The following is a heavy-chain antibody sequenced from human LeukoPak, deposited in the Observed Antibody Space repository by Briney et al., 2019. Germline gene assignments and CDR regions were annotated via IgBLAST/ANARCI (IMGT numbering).Heavy chain of an antibody. D-gene: IGHD2-8*01. Sequence: PGGSLRLSCAASGFTFSSYGMHWVRQAPGKGLEWVAVIWYDGSNKYYADSVKGRFTISRDNSKNTLYLQMNSLRAEDTAVYYCARDQLANGGYFDYWGQGTLVTVSS. CDR2: IWYDGSNK. V-gene: IGHV3-33*01. CDR1: GFTFSSYG. J-gene: IGHJ4*02. CDR3: ARDQLANGGYFDY.